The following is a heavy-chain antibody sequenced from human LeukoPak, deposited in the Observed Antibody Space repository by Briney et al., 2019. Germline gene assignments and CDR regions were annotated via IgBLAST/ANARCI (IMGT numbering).Heavy chain of an antibody. J-gene: IGHJ6*02. CDR1: GYTFTSYG. D-gene: IGHD2-2*01. Sequence: ASVKVSCKASGYTFTSYGINWVRQATGQGLEWMGWMNPNSGNTGYAQKFQGRVTMTRNTSISTAYMELSSLRSEDTAVYYCARGRYCSSTSCYHKPMDVWGQGTTVTVSS. CDR2: MNPNSGNT. V-gene: IGHV1-8*01. CDR3: ARGRYCSSTSCYHKPMDV.